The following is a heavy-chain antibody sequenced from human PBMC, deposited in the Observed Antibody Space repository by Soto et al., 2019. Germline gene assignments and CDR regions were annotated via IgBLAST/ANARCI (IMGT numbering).Heavy chain of an antibody. J-gene: IGHJ4*02. CDR2: ISYDGSNK. CDR1: GFTFSSYG. D-gene: IGHD6-25*01. Sequence: QVQLVESGGGVVQPGRSLRLSCAASGFTFSSYGMHWVRQAPGKGLEWVAVISYDGSNKYYADSVKGRFTISRDNSKNPLYLQMTALRAQATAVYSCPNILHGSPPSIASWAPETLVTVSS. CDR3: PNILHGSPPSIAS. V-gene: IGHV3-30*18.